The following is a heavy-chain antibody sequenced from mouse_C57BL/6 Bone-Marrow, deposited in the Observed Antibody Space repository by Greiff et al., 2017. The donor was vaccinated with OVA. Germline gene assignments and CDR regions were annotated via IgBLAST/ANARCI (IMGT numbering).Heavy chain of an antibody. CDR1: GFNIKDDY. Sequence: VHVKQSGAELVRPGASVKLSCTASGFNIKDDYMHWVKQRPEQGLEWIGWIDPENGDTEYASKFQGKATITADTSSNTAYLQLSSLTSEDTAVYYCTLLLRYPLDYWGQGTTLTVSS. CDR3: TLLLRYPLDY. V-gene: IGHV14-4*01. D-gene: IGHD1-1*01. J-gene: IGHJ2*01. CDR2: IDPENGDT.